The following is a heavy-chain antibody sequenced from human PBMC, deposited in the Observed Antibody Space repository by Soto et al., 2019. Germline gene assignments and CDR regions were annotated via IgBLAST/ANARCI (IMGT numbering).Heavy chain of an antibody. V-gene: IGHV3-15*01. CDR3: TTDPHSTGTKY. CDR2: IKSKTDGGTT. J-gene: IGHJ4*02. D-gene: IGHD1-1*01. CDR1: GFSFNDAW. Sequence: LRLSCAASGFSFNDAWMTWVRQSPGAGLEWVGRIKSKTDGGTTDYAAPVRGRFAISRDASKTTVYLQMNRLKTEDTAVYYCTTDPHSTGTKYWGQGTLVTVSS.